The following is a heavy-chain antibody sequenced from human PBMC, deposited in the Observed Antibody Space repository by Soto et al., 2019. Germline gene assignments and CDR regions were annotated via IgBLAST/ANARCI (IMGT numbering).Heavy chain of an antibody. CDR1: GFTFSSYA. Sequence: GGSLRLSCAASGFTFSSYAMHWVRQAPGKGLEWVAVISYDGSNKYYADSVKGRFTISRDNSKNTLYLQMNSLRAEDTAVYYCARDQSLTGSTYYYHGMDVWGQGTTVTVSS. CDR2: ISYDGSNK. D-gene: IGHD3-9*01. CDR3: ARDQSLTGSTYYYHGMDV. V-gene: IGHV3-30-3*01. J-gene: IGHJ6*02.